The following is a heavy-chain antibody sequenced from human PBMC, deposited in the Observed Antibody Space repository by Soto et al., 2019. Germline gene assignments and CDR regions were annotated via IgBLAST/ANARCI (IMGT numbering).Heavy chain of an antibody. Sequence: QVQLVESGGGVVQPGRSLRLSCAASGFTFSSYGMHWVRQAPGKGLEWVAVISYDGSNKYYADSVKGRFTISRDNSKNTLYLQMNSLRAEDTAVYYCAKHIEQVDTAMADSYYYYGMDVCGQGTTVTVSS. CDR1: GFTFSSYG. D-gene: IGHD5-18*01. CDR2: ISYDGSNK. J-gene: IGHJ6*01. V-gene: IGHV3-30*18. CDR3: AKHIEQVDTAMADSYYYYGMDV.